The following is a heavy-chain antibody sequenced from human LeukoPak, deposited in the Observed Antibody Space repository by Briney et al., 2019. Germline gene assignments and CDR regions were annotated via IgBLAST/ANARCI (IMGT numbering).Heavy chain of an antibody. D-gene: IGHD3-22*01. CDR3: ARATRYDSSVYYFDY. CDR2: IYSGGST. V-gene: IGHV3-53*01. J-gene: IGHJ4*02. CDR1: GFTVSSSY. Sequence: GGSLRLSCAASGFTVSSSYMSWVRQAPGKGLEWVSVIYSGGSTYYADSVKGRFTISRGNSKNTLYLQMNGLGAEDTAVYYCARATRYDSSVYYFDYWGQGTLVTVSS.